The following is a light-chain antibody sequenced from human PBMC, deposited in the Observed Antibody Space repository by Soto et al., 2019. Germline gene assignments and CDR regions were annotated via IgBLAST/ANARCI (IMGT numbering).Light chain of an antibody. J-gene: IGLJ1*01. CDR2: DVT. CDR1: SSDVGGHNY. CDR3: CSYAGTYTHV. V-gene: IGLV2-11*01. Sequence: QSALTQPRSVSGSPGQSVTISCTGTSSDVGGHNYVSWYQQHPGKAPKLMIYDVTKWPSGVPDRFSGSKSGNTASLTISGLQAEDEADYYCCSYAGTYTHVFGTGTKVTVL.